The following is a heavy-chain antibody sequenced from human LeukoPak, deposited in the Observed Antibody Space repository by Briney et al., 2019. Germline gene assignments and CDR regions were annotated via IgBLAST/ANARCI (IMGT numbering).Heavy chain of an antibody. J-gene: IGHJ3*02. V-gene: IGHV1-18*01. CDR2: ISAYNGYT. CDR3: ARDKATWVFDI. CDR1: GYSFPSYG. Sequence: ASVKVSCKASGYSFPSYGISWVRQAPGQGLEWMGWISAYNGYTNYAQKLQGRVTMTTDTSTSTAYMELRSLRSDDTAVYYCARDKATWVFDIWGQGTMVTVSS. D-gene: IGHD7-27*01.